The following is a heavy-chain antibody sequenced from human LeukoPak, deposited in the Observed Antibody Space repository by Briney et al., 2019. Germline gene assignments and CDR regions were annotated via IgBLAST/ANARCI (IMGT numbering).Heavy chain of an antibody. CDR3: VPETAMVDY. D-gene: IGHD5-18*01. CDR1: GFTFSSYG. Sequence: PGGSLRLSCAASGFTFSSYGMHWVRQAPGKGLEWVAVIWYDGSNKYYADSVKGRFTISRDNSKNTLYLQMNSLRAEDTAVYYCVPETAMVDYCGQGTLVTVSS. J-gene: IGHJ4*02. CDR2: IWYDGSNK. V-gene: IGHV3-33*01.